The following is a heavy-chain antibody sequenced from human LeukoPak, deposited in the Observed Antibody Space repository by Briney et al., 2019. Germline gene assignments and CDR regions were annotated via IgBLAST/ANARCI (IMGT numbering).Heavy chain of an antibody. CDR3: ARGPARAQNDYGDY. J-gene: IGHJ4*02. Sequence: ASVKVSCKASGYTFTGYYMHWVRQAPGQGLEWMGWINPNSGGTNYAQKFQGRVTMTRDTSISTAYMELSRLRSDDKAVYYCARGPARAQNDYGDYWGQGTLVTVSS. V-gene: IGHV1-2*02. CDR2: INPNSGGT. CDR1: GYTFTGYY.